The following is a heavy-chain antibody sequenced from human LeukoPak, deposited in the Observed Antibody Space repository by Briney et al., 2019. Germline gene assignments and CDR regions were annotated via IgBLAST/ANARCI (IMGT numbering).Heavy chain of an antibody. J-gene: IGHJ4*02. Sequence: SETLSLTCSVSGDSISIYYWSWIRQLPGKGLEWIGYIYNSGSTNYNPSLKSRVTISVDTSKNQFSLKLTSVTAADTAVYYCARDRELGYWGQGTLLTVSS. CDR2: IYNSGST. D-gene: IGHD3-10*01. CDR3: ARDRELGY. CDR1: GDSISIYY. V-gene: IGHV4-59*01.